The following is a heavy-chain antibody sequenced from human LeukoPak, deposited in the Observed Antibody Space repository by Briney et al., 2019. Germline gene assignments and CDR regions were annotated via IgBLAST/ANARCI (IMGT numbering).Heavy chain of an antibody. CDR2: ILHSGNT. J-gene: IGHJ3*02. Sequence: SETLSLICTVSGGSISDYYWNWIRQPPGKGLEWIGNILHSGNTNYNPSPKSRVTISVDTSKNQVSLKLSSVTAADTAVYYCARGIAAESERALDMWGQGTMVTVSS. CDR1: GGSISDYY. CDR3: ARGIAAESERALDM. D-gene: IGHD6-13*01. V-gene: IGHV4-59*01.